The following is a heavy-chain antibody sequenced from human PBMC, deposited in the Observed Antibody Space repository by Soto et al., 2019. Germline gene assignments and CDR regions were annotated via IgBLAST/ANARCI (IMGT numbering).Heavy chain of an antibody. D-gene: IGHD3-22*01. Sequence: GGSLRLSCAASGFTFSNAWMNWVRQAPGKGLEWVGRIKSKTDGGTTDYAAPVKGRFTISRDDSKNTLYLQMNSLKTEDTAVYYCTTGLYYYDSSGYYSRLLYFDYWGQGTLVTVSS. V-gene: IGHV3-15*07. J-gene: IGHJ4*02. CDR1: GFTFSNAW. CDR3: TTGLYYYDSSGYYSRLLYFDY. CDR2: IKSKTDGGTT.